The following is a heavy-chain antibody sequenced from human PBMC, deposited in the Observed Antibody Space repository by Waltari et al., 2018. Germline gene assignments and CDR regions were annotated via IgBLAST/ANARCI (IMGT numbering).Heavy chain of an antibody. CDR1: GGSISSSSYY. V-gene: IGHV4-39*07. CDR2: IYYSWST. D-gene: IGHD6-19*01. Sequence: QLQLQESGPGLVKPSETLSLTCTVPGGSISSSSYYWGWIRQPPGKGLEWIGSIYYSWSTYYNPSLKSRVTISVDTSKNQFSLKLSSVTAADTAVYYCANLMGSGWFDYWGQGTLVTVSS. CDR3: ANLMGSGWFDY. J-gene: IGHJ4*02.